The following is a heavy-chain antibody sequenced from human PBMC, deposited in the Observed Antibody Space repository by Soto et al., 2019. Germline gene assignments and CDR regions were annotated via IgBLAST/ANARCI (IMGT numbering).Heavy chain of an antibody. Sequence: QVQLQESGPGLVKPSGTLSLTCAVSSGSISSSNWWSWVRHPPGKGLEWIGEIYHSGSTNYNPSLKSRVTISVDKSKNQFSLKLSSVTAADTAVYYCARVLGRGLGDYYYYMDVWGKGTTVTVSS. CDR1: SGSISSSNW. CDR3: ARVLGRGLGDYYYYMDV. CDR2: IYHSGST. J-gene: IGHJ6*03. V-gene: IGHV4-4*02. D-gene: IGHD3-16*01.